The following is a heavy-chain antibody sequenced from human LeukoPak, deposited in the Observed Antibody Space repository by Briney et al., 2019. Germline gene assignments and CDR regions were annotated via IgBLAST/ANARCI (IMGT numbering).Heavy chain of an antibody. Sequence: GGSLRLSCAAFGFTFSSSAMSWVRQAPGKGLEWVSAISNNGGYTYYADSVQGRFTISRDNSKSTLCLQMNSLRAEDTAVYYCAKQLGYCSDGSCYFPYWGQGTLVTVSS. CDR1: GFTFSSSA. V-gene: IGHV3-23*01. CDR2: ISNNGGYT. CDR3: AKQLGYCSDGSCYFPY. D-gene: IGHD2-15*01. J-gene: IGHJ4*02.